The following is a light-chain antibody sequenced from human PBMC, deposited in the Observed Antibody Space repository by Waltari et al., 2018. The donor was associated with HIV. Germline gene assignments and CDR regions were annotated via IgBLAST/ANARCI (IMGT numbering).Light chain of an antibody. Sequence: QSALTQPASVSGSPGQSITISCTGTNSDIGKYNLVSWYQQHPGKVPKGLIFEVTTRPSGISHRFSGSKSDNTASLTISGLQAEDEADYYCSSYATGNTYVFGTGTSVTGL. V-gene: IGLV2-23*02. CDR2: EVT. CDR1: NSDIGKYNL. J-gene: IGLJ1*01. CDR3: SSYATGNTYV.